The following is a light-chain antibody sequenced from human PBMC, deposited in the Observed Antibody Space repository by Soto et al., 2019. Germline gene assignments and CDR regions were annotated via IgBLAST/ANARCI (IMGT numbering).Light chain of an antibody. J-gene: IGLJ1*01. CDR1: SSNIGDNY. V-gene: IGLV1-51*01. Sequence: QSVLTQPPSVSAAPGQQVTISFSGSSSNIGDNYVSWYQHLPGTAPKLVVYDNDRRHSGIPGRFSGSKSGTSATLVITGLQTGDEADYYFGTWDDRLYGNYVFGNGPKLTVL. CDR3: GTWDDRLYGNYV. CDR2: DND.